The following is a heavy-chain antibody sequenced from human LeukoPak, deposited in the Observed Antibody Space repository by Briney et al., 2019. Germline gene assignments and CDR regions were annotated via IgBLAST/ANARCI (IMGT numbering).Heavy chain of an antibody. CDR1: GFTFSSYA. CDR2: ISGSGGST. Sequence: GGSLRLSCAASGFTFSSYAMSWVRQAPGKGLEWVSTISGSGGSTYYADSVKGRFIISRDNSKNTLYLHMNSLRAEDAALYYCAKDYYDSSGFYLIDYWGQGTLVTVSS. J-gene: IGHJ4*02. D-gene: IGHD3-22*01. V-gene: IGHV3-23*01. CDR3: AKDYYDSSGFYLIDY.